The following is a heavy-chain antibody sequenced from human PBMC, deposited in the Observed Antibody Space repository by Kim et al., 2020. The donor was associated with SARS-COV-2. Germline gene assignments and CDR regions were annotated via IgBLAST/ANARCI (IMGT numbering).Heavy chain of an antibody. D-gene: IGHD3-9*01. V-gene: IGHV3-11*05. CDR2: LSAVNNSA. CDR1: GFTFSDFY. J-gene: IGHJ4*01. CDR3: ARVSEGGSDWYYFDS. Sequence: GGSLRLSCAASGFTFSDFYMSWIRQAPGKGPEWVSYLSAVNNSAIYADSVKGRFSISRDNAKSSLYLKINSLRDDDTAIYYCARVSEGGSDWYYFDSWG.